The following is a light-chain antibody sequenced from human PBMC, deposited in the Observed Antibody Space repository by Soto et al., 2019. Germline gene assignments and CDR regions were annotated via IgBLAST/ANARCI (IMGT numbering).Light chain of an antibody. CDR3: CSFRSKSPLYV. V-gene: IGLV2-11*01. J-gene: IGLJ1*01. CDR2: DVT. Sequence: QSALTQPRSVSASPGQSVTISCTGTSSDVGRYDYVSWYQQHPGKAPKLIVYDVTERPSGVPDRFSGSKSGNTASLTISGLQAEDEADYSCCSFRSKSPLYVFGTGTKVTVL. CDR1: SSDVGRYDY.